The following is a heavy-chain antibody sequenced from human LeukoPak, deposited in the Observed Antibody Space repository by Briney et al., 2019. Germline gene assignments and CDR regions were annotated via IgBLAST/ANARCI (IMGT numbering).Heavy chain of an antibody. Sequence: SVKVSCKVSGYTLTELSMHWVRQAPGKGLEWMGGIIPIFGTANYAQKFQGRVTITADESTSTAYMELSSLRSEDTAVYYCATSPGGRWLILPTDFDYWGQGTLVTVSS. V-gene: IGHV1-69*13. CDR1: GYTLTELS. CDR3: ATSPGGRWLILPTDFDY. J-gene: IGHJ4*02. D-gene: IGHD3-16*01. CDR2: IIPIFGTA.